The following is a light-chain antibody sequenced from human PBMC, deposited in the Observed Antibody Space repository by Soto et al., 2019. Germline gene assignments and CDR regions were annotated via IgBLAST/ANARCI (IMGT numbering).Light chain of an antibody. CDR1: SSDVGGYKY. Sequence: QSVLTQPPSASGSPGQSVTISCTGTSSDVGGYKYVSWYQQHPGKAPKLMIYEVSKRPSGVPDRFSGSESGNTASLTVSGLQAEDEADYYCSSYAGSNHNWVFGGGTQLTVL. J-gene: IGLJ3*02. CDR2: EVS. CDR3: SSYAGSNHNWV. V-gene: IGLV2-8*01.